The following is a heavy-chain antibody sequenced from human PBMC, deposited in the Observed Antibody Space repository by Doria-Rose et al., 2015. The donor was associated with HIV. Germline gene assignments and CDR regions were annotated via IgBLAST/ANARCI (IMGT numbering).Heavy chain of an antibody. CDR3: ARDFRYCSSTSCRTYYMDV. CDR2: IYYSGST. J-gene: IGHJ6*03. Sequence: QHPGKGLEWIGYIYYSGSTYYNPSLKSRVTISVDTSKKQFSLNLTSVTAADTAIYYCARDFRYCSSTSCRTYYMDVWGRGTTVTVSS. V-gene: IGHV4-31*02. D-gene: IGHD2-2*01.